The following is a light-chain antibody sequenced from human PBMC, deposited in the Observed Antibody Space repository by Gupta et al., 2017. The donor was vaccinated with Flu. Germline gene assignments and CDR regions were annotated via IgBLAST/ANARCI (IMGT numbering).Light chain of an antibody. V-gene: IGLV3-1*01. CDR1: KLTNKY. CDR2: QDE. CDR3: QAWDTSTVV. Sequence: SYELTQPPSVSVSPGQTARITCSGDKLTNKYVSWYQQKPGQSPVLVIYQDERRPSGIPERFSGSNSANTATLTITVTQGTDEDDYYCQAWDTSTVVFGGGTKLTVL. J-gene: IGLJ2*01.